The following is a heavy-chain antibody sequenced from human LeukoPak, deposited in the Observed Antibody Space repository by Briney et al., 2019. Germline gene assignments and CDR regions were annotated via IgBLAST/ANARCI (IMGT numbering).Heavy chain of an antibody. CDR3: ARGDTVVTPGPFDY. CDR2: IYYSGST. Sequence: SETLSLACTVSGGFISSYYWSWIRQPPGKGLEWIGYIYYSGSTNYNPSLKSRVTISVDTSKNQFSLKLSSVTAADTAVYYCARGDTVVTPGPFDYWGQGTLVTVSS. V-gene: IGHV4-59*01. CDR1: GGFISSYY. D-gene: IGHD4-23*01. J-gene: IGHJ4*02.